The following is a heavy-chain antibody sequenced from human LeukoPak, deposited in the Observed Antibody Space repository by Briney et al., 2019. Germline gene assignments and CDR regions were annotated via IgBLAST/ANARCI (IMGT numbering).Heavy chain of an antibody. CDR3: ARSPRDFWSGYLGY. J-gene: IGHJ4*02. D-gene: IGHD3-3*01. Sequence: GGSLRLSCAASGFTFSMYAMRWVRQAPGKGLEYVSAISSDGSSTYYANSVKGRFTISRDTSKNTLYLQMGSLRADDMAVYYCARSPRDFWSGYLGYWGQGTLVTVSS. V-gene: IGHV3-64*01. CDR1: GFTFSMYA. CDR2: ISSDGSST.